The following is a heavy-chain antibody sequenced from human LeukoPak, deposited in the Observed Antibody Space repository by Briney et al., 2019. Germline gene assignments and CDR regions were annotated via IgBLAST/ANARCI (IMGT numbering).Heavy chain of an antibody. V-gene: IGHV4-38-2*02. J-gene: IGHJ4*02. Sequence: SETLSLTCTVSGYSISSGYYWGWIRQPPGKGLEWIGSIYHSGSTYYNPSLKSRVTISVDTSKNQFSLKLSSVTAADTAVYYCARRRYDASGYYPSRGRYFDYWGQGTLATVSS. CDR2: IYHSGST. D-gene: IGHD3-22*01. CDR3: ARRRYDASGYYPSRGRYFDY. CDR1: GYSISSGYY.